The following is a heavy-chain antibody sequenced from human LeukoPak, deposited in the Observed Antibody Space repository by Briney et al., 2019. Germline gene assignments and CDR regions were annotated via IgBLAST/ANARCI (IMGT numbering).Heavy chain of an antibody. Sequence: SETLSLTCTVSGASISSGSYYWSWIRQPAGKGLEWIGRMHTNGNTNYNPSLKSRVTISVDTSKNQFSLKLSSVTAADTAVYYCAREVLWFGDYYFDYWGQGTLVTVSS. V-gene: IGHV4-61*02. CDR2: MHTNGNT. J-gene: IGHJ4*02. D-gene: IGHD3-10*01. CDR1: GASISSGSYY. CDR3: AREVLWFGDYYFDY.